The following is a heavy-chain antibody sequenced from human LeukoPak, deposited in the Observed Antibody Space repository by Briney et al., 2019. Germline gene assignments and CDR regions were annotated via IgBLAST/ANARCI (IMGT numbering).Heavy chain of an antibody. D-gene: IGHD3-16*01. CDR3: ARGYVMPYYYYYYMDV. Sequence: ASVKVSCKASGYTFINYGISWVRQAPGQGLEWMGWISAYNGNTNYAQKLQGRVTMTTDTSTSTAYMELRSLRSDDTAVYYCARGYVMPYYYYYYMDVWGKGTTVTVSS. J-gene: IGHJ6*03. V-gene: IGHV1-18*01. CDR1: GYTFINYG. CDR2: ISAYNGNT.